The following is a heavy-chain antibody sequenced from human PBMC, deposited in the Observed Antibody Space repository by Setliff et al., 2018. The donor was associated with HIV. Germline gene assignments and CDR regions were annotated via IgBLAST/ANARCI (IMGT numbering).Heavy chain of an antibody. J-gene: IGHJ3*02. CDR3: ARVAWYYSFWSGLGDAFDI. Sequence: GESLKISCKGSGYSFTSYWISWVRQMPGKGLEWMGRIDPSDSYTNYSPSFQGHVTISADKSISTAYLQWSSLKASDTAVYYCARVAWYYSFWSGLGDAFDIWGQGTMVTVSS. D-gene: IGHD3-3*01. CDR1: GYSFTSYW. V-gene: IGHV5-10-1*01. CDR2: IDPSDSYT.